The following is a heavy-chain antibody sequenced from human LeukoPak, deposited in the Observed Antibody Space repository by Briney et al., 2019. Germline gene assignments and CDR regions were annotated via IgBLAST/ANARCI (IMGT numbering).Heavy chain of an antibody. D-gene: IGHD2-15*01. CDR2: INQDGREK. Sequence: GGSLRLSCAASGFTFSSYWMSWVPQALGKGLEWVAKINQDGREKYYVDSVKGRFTISRDNAKNSLYLQMNSLRAEDTAVDFRPRGDKFSGDYWGQGTLVTVSS. V-gene: IGHV3-7*04. CDR1: GFTFSSYW. CDR3: PRGDKFSGDY. J-gene: IGHJ4*02.